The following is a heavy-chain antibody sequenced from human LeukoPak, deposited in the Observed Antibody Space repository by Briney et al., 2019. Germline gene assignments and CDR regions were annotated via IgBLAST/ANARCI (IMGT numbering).Heavy chain of an antibody. CDR3: AREVVITMVRGVIGWFDP. Sequence: SQTLSLTCAVSGGSISSGGYSWSWIRQPPGKGLEWIGYIYHSGSTYYNPSLKSRVTISVDRSKNQFSLELSSVTAADTAVYYCAREVVITMVRGVIGWFDPWGQGTLVTVSS. CDR1: GGSISSGGYS. J-gene: IGHJ5*02. V-gene: IGHV4-30-2*01. D-gene: IGHD3-10*01. CDR2: IYHSGST.